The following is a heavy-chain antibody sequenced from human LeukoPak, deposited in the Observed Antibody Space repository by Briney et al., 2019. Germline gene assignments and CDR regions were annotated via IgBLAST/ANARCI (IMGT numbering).Heavy chain of an antibody. CDR2: ISAYNGNT. J-gene: IGHJ6*03. CDR3: ARSILWVGFYYYYMDV. D-gene: IGHD2-21*01. CDR1: GYTFTSYG. V-gene: IGHV1-18*01. Sequence: ASVKVSCKASGYTFTSYGISWVRQAPGQGLEWMGWISAYNGNTNHAQKLQGRVTMTTDTSTSTAYMELRSLRSDDTAVYYCARSILWVGFYYYYMDVWGKGTTVTVSS.